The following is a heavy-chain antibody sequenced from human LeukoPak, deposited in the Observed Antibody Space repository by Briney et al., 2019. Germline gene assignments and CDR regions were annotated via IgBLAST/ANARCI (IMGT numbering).Heavy chain of an antibody. CDR3: ARDPSSWLASYDHYGMDG. J-gene: IGHJ6*02. CDR2: IYSGGST. CDR1: GFTVSSNY. V-gene: IGHV3-66*02. Sequence: PGGSLRLSCAASGFTVSSNYMSWVRQAPGKGLEWVAVIYSGGSTYYADSVKNRCTITRDNSKNTPYLQMNSLRGADTAVYYWARDPSSWLASYDHYGMDGWGQGTTVTVSS. D-gene: IGHD6-13*01.